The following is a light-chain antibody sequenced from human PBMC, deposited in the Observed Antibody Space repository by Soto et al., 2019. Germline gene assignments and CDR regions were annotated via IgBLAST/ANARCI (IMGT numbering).Light chain of an antibody. Sequence: DIQMTQSPSTLSASVGDRVTITCRASQSLSRWLAWYQQKAGKAPKLLIYKASTLESGVPSRFSGSGSGTEFTLTISGLQPDDFATYYCQHYSNYPLTFGGGTKVEIK. J-gene: IGKJ4*01. CDR1: QSLSRW. CDR2: KAS. CDR3: QHYSNYPLT. V-gene: IGKV1-5*03.